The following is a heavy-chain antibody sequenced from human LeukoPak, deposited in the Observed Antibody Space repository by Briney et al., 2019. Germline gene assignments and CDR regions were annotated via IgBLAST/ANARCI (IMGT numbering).Heavy chain of an antibody. Sequence: ASVKVSCKASGYSFTVYYMHWVRQAPGQGLEWMGWVNPNSGGTNYAQKFLGRVTMTRDTSVSTAYMELSRLRSDDTAVYYCATLYGDYVASDYWGQGTLVTVSS. J-gene: IGHJ4*02. CDR1: GYSFTVYY. D-gene: IGHD4-17*01. V-gene: IGHV1-2*02. CDR3: ATLYGDYVASDY. CDR2: VNPNSGGT.